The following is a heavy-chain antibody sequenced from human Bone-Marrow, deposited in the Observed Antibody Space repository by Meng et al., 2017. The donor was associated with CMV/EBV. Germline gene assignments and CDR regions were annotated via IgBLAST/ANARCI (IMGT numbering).Heavy chain of an antibody. D-gene: IGHD2-2*02. V-gene: IGHV3-23*01. Sequence: GESLKISCAASGFTFSSYAMSWVRQAPGKGLEWVSAISGSGGSTYYADSVKGRFTISRDNSKNTLYLQMNSLRAEDTAVYYCAKLLALGCSSTSCYTGDYWVQGTLVTVSS. CDR3: AKLLALGCSSTSCYTGDY. CDR1: GFTFSSYA. J-gene: IGHJ4*02. CDR2: ISGSGGST.